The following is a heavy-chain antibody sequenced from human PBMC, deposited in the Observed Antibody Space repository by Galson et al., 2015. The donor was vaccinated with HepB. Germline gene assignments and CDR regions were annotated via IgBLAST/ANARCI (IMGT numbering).Heavy chain of an antibody. J-gene: IGHJ5*02. V-gene: IGHV4-34*01. D-gene: IGHD2-15*01. CDR3: ARGGGGQSHSSGFDP. CDR2: INDSGTI. Sequence: SETLSLTCAVYGGSFSGYYWSWIRQPPGKGLEWIAEINDSGTINYNPSLESRVTISVDTYRKQFSLKLGSVTAADTAVYYCARGGGGQSHSSGFDPWGRGTPVTVSS. CDR1: GGSFSGYY.